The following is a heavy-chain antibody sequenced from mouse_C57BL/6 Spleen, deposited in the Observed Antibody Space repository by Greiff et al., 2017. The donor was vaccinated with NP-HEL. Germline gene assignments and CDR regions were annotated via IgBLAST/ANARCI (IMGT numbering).Heavy chain of an antibody. CDR2: IRNKANGYTT. J-gene: IGHJ1*03. CDR3: ARIYYGSSYWYFDV. Sequence: VQRVESGGGLVQPGGSLSLSCAASGFTFTDYYMSWVRQPPGKALEWLGFIRNKANGYTTEYSASVKGRFTISRDNSQSILYLQMNALRAEDSATYYCARIYYGSSYWYFDVWGTGTTVTVSS. D-gene: IGHD1-1*01. V-gene: IGHV7-3*01. CDR1: GFTFTDYY.